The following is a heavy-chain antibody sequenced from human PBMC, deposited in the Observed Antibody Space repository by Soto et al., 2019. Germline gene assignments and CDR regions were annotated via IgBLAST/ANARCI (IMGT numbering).Heavy chain of an antibody. D-gene: IGHD3-3*01. CDR2: INHSGST. CDR1: GGYFSGYY. Sequence: SETLSLTCAVYGGYFSGYYLSWIRPTPGKGLEWIGEINHSGSTNYNPSLKSRVTISVDTSKNQFSLKLSSVTAADTAVYYWARGHPRYDFWSGYPQGPKGCYMDVWGKGTTVTVSS. J-gene: IGHJ6*03. CDR3: ARGHPRYDFWSGYPQGPKGCYMDV. V-gene: IGHV4-34*01.